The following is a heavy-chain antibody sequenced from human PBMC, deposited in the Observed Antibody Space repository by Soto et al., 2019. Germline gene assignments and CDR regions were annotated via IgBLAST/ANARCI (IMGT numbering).Heavy chain of an antibody. V-gene: IGHV3-23*01. CDR3: AKDPQAVAGPRGWFDP. CDR2: VTGSGGQI. J-gene: IGHJ5*02. D-gene: IGHD6-19*01. CDR1: GFTISTYA. Sequence: VGPLKLSCASSGFTISTYAMTWIRQAPGKGLECVSGVTGSGGQIHYADSVKGRFTISRDNSKNTLYLQMNSLRAEDTAVYYCAKDPQAVAGPRGWFDPWGQGTLVTVSS.